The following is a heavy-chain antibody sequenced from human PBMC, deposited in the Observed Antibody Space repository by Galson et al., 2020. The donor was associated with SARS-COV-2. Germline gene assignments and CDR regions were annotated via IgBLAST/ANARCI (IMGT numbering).Heavy chain of an antibody. D-gene: IGHD3-16*02. Sequence: GESLKISCSASGFTFRNYVIHWVRQAPGKGLEHVSAISGDGGDTFYADSVQGRFDISRDNSKNTVILQMNTLRAEDTAVYYCVRDLSAASLFLAIYPFDLWGQGTMVTVSS. CDR1: GFTFRNYV. J-gene: IGHJ3*01. CDR2: ISGDGGDT. V-gene: IGHV3-64D*06. CDR3: VRDLSAASLFLAIYPFDL.